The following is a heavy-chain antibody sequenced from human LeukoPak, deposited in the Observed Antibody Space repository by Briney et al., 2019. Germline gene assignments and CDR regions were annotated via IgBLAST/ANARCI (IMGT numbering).Heavy chain of an antibody. Sequence: PGRSLRLSCAASGFTFSSYGMHWVRQAPGKGLEWVAVIWYDGSNKYYADSVRGRFTISRDNSKNTLYLQMNSLRAEDTAVYYCAKGNAWGYSAFDIWGQGTMVTVSS. CDR3: AKGNAWGYSAFDI. CDR1: GFTFSSYG. CDR2: IWYDGSNK. V-gene: IGHV3-33*06. J-gene: IGHJ3*02. D-gene: IGHD3-16*02.